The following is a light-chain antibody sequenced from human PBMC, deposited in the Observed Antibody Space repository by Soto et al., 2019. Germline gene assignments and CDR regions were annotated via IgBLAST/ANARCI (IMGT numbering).Light chain of an antibody. CDR1: QSVSSS. J-gene: IGKJ4*01. CDR2: GAS. V-gene: IGKV3-15*01. Sequence: EIVMTQSPATLSVSPGERATLSCWASQSVSSSLAWYQQKPGQAPRLLIYGASTRSTGIPARFSGSGSGTVFTFNVSSLQSEELAVYFCQQYNKWPLSFGGGTKVEI. CDR3: QQYNKWPLS.